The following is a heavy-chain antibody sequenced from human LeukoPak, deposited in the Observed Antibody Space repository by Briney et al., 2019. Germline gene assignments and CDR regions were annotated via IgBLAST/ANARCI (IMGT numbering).Heavy chain of an antibody. CDR3: ASLGSSGWYLPY. CDR1: GFTFSSYV. CDR2: IWYDGSNK. Sequence: GGSLRLSCAASGFTFSSYVMHWVRQAPGKGLEWVAVIWYDGSNKYYADSVKGRFTISRDNSKKTLYLQMNSLRAEDTAVYYCASLGSSGWYLPYWGQGTLVTVSS. V-gene: IGHV3-33*08. J-gene: IGHJ4*02. D-gene: IGHD6-19*01.